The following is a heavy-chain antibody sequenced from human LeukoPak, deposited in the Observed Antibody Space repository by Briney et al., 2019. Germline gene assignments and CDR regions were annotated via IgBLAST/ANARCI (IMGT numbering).Heavy chain of an antibody. CDR3: ARGYYYDSSGYYFGY. Sequence: SETLSLTCAVYGGSFRGYYWSWLRQPPGKGLEWIGEINHSGSTNYNPTLKSRVTISVDTSKNQFSLKLSSVTAADTAVYDCARGYYYDSSGYYFGYWGQGTLVTVSS. V-gene: IGHV4-34*01. CDR2: INHSGST. J-gene: IGHJ4*02. D-gene: IGHD3-22*01. CDR1: GGSFRGYY.